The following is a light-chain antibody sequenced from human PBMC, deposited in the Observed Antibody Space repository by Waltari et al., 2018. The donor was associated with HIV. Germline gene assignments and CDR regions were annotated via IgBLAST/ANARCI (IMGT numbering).Light chain of an antibody. J-gene: IGLJ2*01. CDR1: SSDVGSYNL. CDR3: CSYAGNSIP. Sequence: QSALTQPASVSGSFGQSLTISCPGTSSDVGSYNLASWYQHHPGKAPKLIIYEVSKRPSGVSNRFSGSKSGNTASLTVSGLQAEDEADYYCCSYAGNSIPFGGGTKLTVL. V-gene: IGLV2-23*02. CDR2: EVS.